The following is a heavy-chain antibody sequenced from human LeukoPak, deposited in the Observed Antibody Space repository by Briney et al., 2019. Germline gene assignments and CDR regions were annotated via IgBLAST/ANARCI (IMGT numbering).Heavy chain of an antibody. Sequence: PGGSLRLSCAASGFTFSSYEMNWVCQAPGKGLEWVSYISSSGSTIYYADSVKGRFTISRDNAKNSLYLQMNSLRAEDRAVYYCARGLGSRLATYYDYVWGSWGQGTLVTVSS. CDR3: ARGLGSRLATYYDYVWGS. D-gene: IGHD3-16*01. J-gene: IGHJ4*02. CDR2: ISSSGSTI. V-gene: IGHV3-48*03. CDR1: GFTFSSYE.